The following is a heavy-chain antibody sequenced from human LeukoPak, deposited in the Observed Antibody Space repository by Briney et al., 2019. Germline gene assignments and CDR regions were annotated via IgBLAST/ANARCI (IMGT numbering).Heavy chain of an antibody. D-gene: IGHD2-2*01. CDR1: GGTFSSYA. J-gene: IGHJ5*02. V-gene: IGHV1-18*01. CDR3: ARDRLTVVVPAADNWFDP. Sequence: ASVKVSCKASGGTFSSYAISWVRQAPGQGLEWMGWISAYNGNTNYAQKLQGRVTMTTDTSTSTAYMELRSLRSDDTAVYYCARDRLTVVVPAADNWFDPWGQGTLVTVSS. CDR2: ISAYNGNT.